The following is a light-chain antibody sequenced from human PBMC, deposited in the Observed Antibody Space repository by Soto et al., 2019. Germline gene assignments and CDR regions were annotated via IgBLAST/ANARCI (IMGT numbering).Light chain of an antibody. V-gene: IGLV1-44*01. CDR1: SSNIGSNT. CDR2: SDN. CDR3: AAWDDSLNGVL. Sequence: QSVLTQPPSASGTPGQRVTISCSGSSSNIGSNTVNWYQQLPGAAPKRLIYSDNQRPSGVPDRFSGSKSGTSASLAISGLKSEDEADYYCAAWDDSLNGVLFGGGTKLTVL. J-gene: IGLJ2*01.